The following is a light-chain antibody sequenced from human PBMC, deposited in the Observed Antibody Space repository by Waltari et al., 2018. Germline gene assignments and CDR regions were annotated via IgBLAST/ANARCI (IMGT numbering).Light chain of an antibody. CDR3: SSYTSSTTRV. Sequence: QSALTQPASVSGSPGQSISISCTGTRNDVGGYNSVSWSQQPPGKAPKLMINEVNNXXSGVSNRFSGSKSGNTASLTISGLQAEDEADYYCSSYTSSTTRVFGGGTKLTVL. J-gene: IGLJ2*01. CDR2: EVN. V-gene: IGLV2-14*01. CDR1: RNDVGGYNS.